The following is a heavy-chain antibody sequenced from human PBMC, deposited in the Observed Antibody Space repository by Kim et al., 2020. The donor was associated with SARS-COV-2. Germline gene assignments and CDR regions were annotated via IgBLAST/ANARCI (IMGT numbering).Heavy chain of an antibody. V-gene: IGHV3-9*01. CDR1: GFTFDDYA. CDR2: ISWNSGSI. D-gene: IGHD6-19*01. Sequence: GGSLRLSCAASGFTFDDYAMHWVRQAPGKGLEWVSGISWNSGSIGYVDSVKGRFTISRDNAKNSLYLQMNSLRAEDTALYYCAKGSSGWTYYYYYGMDVWGRGTTVTVSS. CDR3: AKGSSGWTYYYYYGMDV. J-gene: IGHJ6*04.